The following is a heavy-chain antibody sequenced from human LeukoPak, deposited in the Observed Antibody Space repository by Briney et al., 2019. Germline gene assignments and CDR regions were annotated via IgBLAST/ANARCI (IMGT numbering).Heavy chain of an antibody. D-gene: IGHD5-24*01. V-gene: IGHV3-23*01. CDR1: GFTFSTYD. CDR3: AKTIPYWYFDL. Sequence: GGSLRLSCAASGFTFSTYDMSWVRQAPTKGLEWVSAIGGDGGTTYADPVKGRFTISRDNSKNTLYLQMNSLRAEDTAIYYCAKTIPYWYFDLWGHGTLVTVSS. J-gene: IGHJ2*01. CDR2: IGGDGGTT.